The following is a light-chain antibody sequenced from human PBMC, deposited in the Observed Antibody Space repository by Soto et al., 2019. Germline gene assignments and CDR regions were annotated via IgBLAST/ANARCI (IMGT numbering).Light chain of an antibody. CDR1: SSDVGGYNY. CDR3: SSYTSSITLV. Sequence: QSVLTQPASVSGSPGQSITISCTGTSSDVGGYNYVSWYQQHPGKAPKLMIYEVSNRPSGFSNRFSGSKSGNTASLTISGLQAEVEADYYCSSYTSSITLVFGTGTKVTVL. V-gene: IGLV2-14*01. CDR2: EVS. J-gene: IGLJ1*01.